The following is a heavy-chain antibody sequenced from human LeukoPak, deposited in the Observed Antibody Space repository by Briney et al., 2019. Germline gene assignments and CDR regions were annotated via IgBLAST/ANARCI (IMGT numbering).Heavy chain of an antibody. J-gene: IGHJ3*02. D-gene: IGHD3-22*01. CDR2: ISAYNGDT. Sequence: ASVKVSCKASGYTFTSYGISWVRQAPGQGLEWMGWISAYNGDTNYAQKLQGRVTMTTDTSTSTANMELRSLRSDDTAVYYCARGGPAPHRITLIVVASSTDAFDIWGQGTMVTVSS. V-gene: IGHV1-18*01. CDR3: ARGGPAPHRITLIVVASSTDAFDI. CDR1: GYTFTSYG.